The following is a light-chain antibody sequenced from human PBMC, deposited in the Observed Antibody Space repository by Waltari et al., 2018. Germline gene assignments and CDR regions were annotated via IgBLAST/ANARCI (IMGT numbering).Light chain of an antibody. CDR1: QSISRH. J-gene: IGKJ4*01. CDR3: QQYNNWPPLT. V-gene: IGKV3D-15*01. Sequence: VITQSPATLFISPWACATLPCRASQSISRHIAWYHQQSGQAPRLLIFDASARATGIPARFSGSGSGKEFTLTISSLQSEDVGVYYCQQYNNWPPLTFGGGTKVEIK. CDR2: DAS.